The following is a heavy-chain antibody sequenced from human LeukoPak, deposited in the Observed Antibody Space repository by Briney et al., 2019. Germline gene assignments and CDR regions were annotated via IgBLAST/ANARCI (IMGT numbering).Heavy chain of an antibody. CDR1: GFSFRSYW. J-gene: IGHJ4*02. CDR3: ARDQAVAGTRYFDY. D-gene: IGHD6-19*01. CDR2: IKQDGSEK. V-gene: IGHV3-7*01. Sequence: GGSLRLSCAASGFSFRSYWMSWVRQAPGKGLEWVANIKQDGSEKYYVDSVKGRFTISRDNAKNSLYLQMNSLRAEDTAVYYCARDQAVAGTRYFDYWGQGTLVTVSS.